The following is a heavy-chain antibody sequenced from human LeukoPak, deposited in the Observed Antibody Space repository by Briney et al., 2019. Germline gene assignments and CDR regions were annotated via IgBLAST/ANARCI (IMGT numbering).Heavy chain of an antibody. J-gene: IGHJ4*02. CDR3: ARDGPAAAGPVLDY. V-gene: IGHV3-74*01. D-gene: IGHD6-13*01. CDR1: GFTFSNYW. CDR2: IKGDGSIT. Sequence: GGSLRLSCAASGFTFSNYWMHWVRQVPGKGLVWVSHIKGDGSITNYADSVKGRFTVSRDNAKDTLYLQMNSLRVEGSAIYYCARDGPAAAGPVLDYWGQGALVTVSS.